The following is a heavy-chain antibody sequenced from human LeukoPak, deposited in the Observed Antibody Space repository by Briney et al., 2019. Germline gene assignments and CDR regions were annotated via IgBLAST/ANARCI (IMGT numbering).Heavy chain of an antibody. Sequence: GGSLTLSCAASGFTFSTYWMHWVRQAPGKGLVWVSRVDYDGINTYYADSVKGRFTISRDNAKNTMYLQMTSLRVEDTAVYYCGIPEITGPLVRPAWGQGTLVTVFS. J-gene: IGHJ4*02. CDR2: VDYDGINT. CDR3: GIPEITGPLVRPA. D-gene: IGHD1-14*01. V-gene: IGHV3-74*01. CDR1: GFTFSTYW.